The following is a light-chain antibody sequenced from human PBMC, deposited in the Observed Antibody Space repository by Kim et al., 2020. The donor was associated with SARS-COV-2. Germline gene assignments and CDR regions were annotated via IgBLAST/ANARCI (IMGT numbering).Light chain of an antibody. V-gene: IGLV4-69*01. CDR3: QTWGTGV. Sequence: LGASVKLTCTLSSGHSSYAIAWHQQQPEKGTRYLMKLNSDGSHSKGDGIPARFSGSSSGAERYLTISSLQSEDEADYYCQTWGTGVFGGGTQLTVL. J-gene: IGLJ3*02. CDR1: SGHSSYA. CDR2: LNSDGSH.